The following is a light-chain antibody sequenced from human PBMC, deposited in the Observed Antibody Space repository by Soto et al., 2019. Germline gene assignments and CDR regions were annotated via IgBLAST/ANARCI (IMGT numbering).Light chain of an antibody. V-gene: IGKV3-20*01. CDR3: QQYVNAPGT. J-gene: IGKJ1*01. CDR1: QSVNINY. CDR2: ATS. Sequence: EVVVTQSPDTLSLSPGERATLSCGASQSVNINYLAWYHLKPCQAHKLLIYATSNRSPGIPDRFSGSGSGTDFTLTISSLEPGDFAVYYCQQYVNAPGTFGQGTKVEIK.